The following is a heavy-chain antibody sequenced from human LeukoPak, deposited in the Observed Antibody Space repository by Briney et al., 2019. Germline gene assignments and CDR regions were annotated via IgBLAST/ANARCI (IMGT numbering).Heavy chain of an antibody. J-gene: IGHJ4*02. V-gene: IGHV4-39*01. CDR1: GGSISSSSYY. Sequence: SETLSLTCTVSGGSISSSSYYWGWIRQPPGKGLKWIGSIYYSGSTHYNPSLKSRVTISVDTSKNQFSLKLSSVTAADTAVYYCARLTMVRGVIILGFDYWGQGTLVTVSS. CDR2: IYYSGST. CDR3: ARLTMVRGVIILGFDY. D-gene: IGHD3-10*01.